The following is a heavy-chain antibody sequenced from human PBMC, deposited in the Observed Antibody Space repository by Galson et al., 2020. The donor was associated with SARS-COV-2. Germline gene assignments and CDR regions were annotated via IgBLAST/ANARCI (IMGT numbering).Heavy chain of an antibody. J-gene: IGHJ4*02. Sequence: GGSLRLSCAASGFDFSKDWMTWVRQAPGKGLEWVASVRHDGEKEYYVDSVKGRFAISRDNAESSVHLQMNRLRAEDTAVYYCARDVAGGWVLGDSWGQGTGVTVSS. V-gene: IGHV3-7*01. D-gene: IGHD2-8*02. CDR3: ARDVAGGWVLGDS. CDR2: VRHDGEKE. CDR1: GFDFSKDW.